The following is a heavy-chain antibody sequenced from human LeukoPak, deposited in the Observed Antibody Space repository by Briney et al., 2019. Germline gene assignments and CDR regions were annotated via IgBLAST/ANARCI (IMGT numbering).Heavy chain of an antibody. J-gene: IGHJ3*02. D-gene: IGHD3-22*01. Sequence: ASVTVSCKASGGTFSSYAISWVRQAPGQGLEWMGGIIPTFGTANYAQKFQGRVTITTDKSKSTAYMELSSLRSEDTAVYYCAREANGDYYDSSGYYPDAFDIWGQGTMVTVSS. V-gene: IGHV1-69*05. CDR2: IIPTFGTA. CDR3: AREANGDYYDSSGYYPDAFDI. CDR1: GGTFSSYA.